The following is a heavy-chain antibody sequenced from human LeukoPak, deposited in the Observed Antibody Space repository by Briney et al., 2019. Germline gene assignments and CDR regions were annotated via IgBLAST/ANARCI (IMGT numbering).Heavy chain of an antibody. V-gene: IGHV4-59*01. CDR2: IYYSGST. D-gene: IGHD6-19*01. Sequence: SETLSLTCTVSGGSISSYYWSWIRQPPGKGLEWIGYIYYSGSTNHNPSLKSRVTISVDTSKNQFSLKLSSVTAADTAVYHCARERGIAVAGAPDYWGQGTLVTVSS. CDR3: ARERGIAVAGAPDY. CDR1: GGSISSYY. J-gene: IGHJ4*02.